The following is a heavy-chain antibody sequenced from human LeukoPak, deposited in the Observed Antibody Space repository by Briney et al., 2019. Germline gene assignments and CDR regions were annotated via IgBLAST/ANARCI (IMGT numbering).Heavy chain of an antibody. V-gene: IGHV3-23*01. Sequence: GGSLRLFCAASGFTFSNYAMSWVRQAPGKGLEWVSVISGSGGYTNYADSVKGRFTISRDNSKNTLYLQMNSLRAEDTAVYYCAKAGSANYFDYWGQGTLVTVSS. J-gene: IGHJ4*02. CDR2: ISGSGGYT. CDR1: GFTFSNYA. CDR3: AKAGSANYFDY.